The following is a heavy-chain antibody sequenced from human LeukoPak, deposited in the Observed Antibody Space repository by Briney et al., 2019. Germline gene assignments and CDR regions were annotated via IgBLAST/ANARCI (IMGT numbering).Heavy chain of an antibody. CDR2: IYYSGST. J-gene: IGHJ6*03. CDR1: GGSISSHY. D-gene: IGHD6-13*01. CDR3: ARICWSSSWYTDYYYHMDV. Sequence: SETLSLTCTVSGGSISSHYWSWIRQPPGKGLEWIGYIYYSGSTNYNPSLKSRVTISVDTSKNQFSLKLSSVTAADTAVYYCARICWSSSWYTDYYYHMDVWGKGTTVTVSS. V-gene: IGHV4-59*11.